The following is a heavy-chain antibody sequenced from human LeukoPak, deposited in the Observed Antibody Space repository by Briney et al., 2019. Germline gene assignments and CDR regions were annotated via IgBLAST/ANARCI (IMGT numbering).Heavy chain of an antibody. CDR1: TFIFSSSW. CDR3: AHYNPDSGSHDY. CDR2: KKQDGSEK. V-gene: IGHV3-7*01. Sequence: GGSLRLSCEASTFIFSSSWMSWVRQAPGKGLEGVANKKQDGSEKNYVDSVKGRFTISRDIAQNSLYLQMNSLRAEDTAVYYCAHYNPDSGSHDYWGQGTLVTVSS. D-gene: IGHD3-10*01. J-gene: IGHJ4*02.